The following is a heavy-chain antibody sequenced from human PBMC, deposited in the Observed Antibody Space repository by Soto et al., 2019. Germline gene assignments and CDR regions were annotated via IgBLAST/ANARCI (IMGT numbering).Heavy chain of an antibody. CDR3: ARGRYGDY. CDR2: ISAHNGNT. CDR1: GYSFTTYG. D-gene: IGHD1-1*01. V-gene: IGHV1-18*01. J-gene: IGHJ4*02. Sequence: QVHLVQSGAEVKKPGASLKVSYKGSGYSFTTYGITWVRQAPGQGLEWMAWISAHNGNTNYAQKLQGRVTVTRDTSTSTAYMELRSLRSDDTAVYYCARGRYGDYWGQGALVTVSS.